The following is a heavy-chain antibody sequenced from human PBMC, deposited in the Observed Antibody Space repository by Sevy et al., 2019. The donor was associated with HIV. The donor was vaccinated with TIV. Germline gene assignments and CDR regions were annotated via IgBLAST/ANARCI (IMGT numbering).Heavy chain of an antibody. CDR3: SRGLATADTPEYYFDY. Sequence: GGSRRLSCAASGFTFDDYAMSWFRQAPGKGLEWVAFIARNSYEAYGGTTEYAASVKGRFIISRDDSKSIAYLQMNSLKTEDTAVYYCSRGLATADTPEYYFDYWGQGTLVTVSS. D-gene: IGHD5-12*01. J-gene: IGHJ4*02. CDR2: IARNSYEAYGGTT. V-gene: IGHV3-49*03. CDR1: GFTFDDYA.